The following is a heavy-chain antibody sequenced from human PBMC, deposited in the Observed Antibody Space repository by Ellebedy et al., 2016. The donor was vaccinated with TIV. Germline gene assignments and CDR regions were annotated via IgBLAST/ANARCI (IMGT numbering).Heavy chain of an antibody. Sequence: GSLRLSCTVSGGSISSSTYYWGWIRQPPGTGLEWLGDIYYGGNTYYNPSLKSRVTISVDTSNNQFSLRLSSVAAADTAVYFCARRAVAATQGAFDNWGQGALVTVSA. CDR1: GGSISSSTYY. CDR3: ARRAVAATQGAFDN. CDR2: IYYGGNT. J-gene: IGHJ4*02. D-gene: IGHD6-19*01. V-gene: IGHV4-39*01.